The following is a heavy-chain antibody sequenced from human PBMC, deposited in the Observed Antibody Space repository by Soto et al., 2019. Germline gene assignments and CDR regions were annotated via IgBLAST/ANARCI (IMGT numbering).Heavy chain of an antibody. J-gene: IGHJ6*02. CDR1: GFSFSRFA. CDR2: ISGIADST. CDR3: AKTRGAMIYAISVYGMDV. V-gene: IGHV3-23*01. D-gene: IGHD2-8*01. Sequence: EVQLLESGGGFIHPGGSLRLSCAASGFSFSRFAMHWVRQAPGKGLEWVSIISGIADSTFYAASVKGQFTISQDNSKSTLYRQINSLRSENTAVYYCAKTRGAMIYAISVYGMDVWGQGTTVTVSS.